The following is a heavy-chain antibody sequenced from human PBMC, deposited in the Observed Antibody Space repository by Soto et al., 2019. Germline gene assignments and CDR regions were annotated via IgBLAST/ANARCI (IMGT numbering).Heavy chain of an antibody. V-gene: IGHV4-4*07. D-gene: IGHD3-9*01. J-gene: IGHJ5*02. CDR3: ARVGMIGSVLGSWFDP. Sequence: SETLSLTCTFSCGSINSYYWSWIRQPAGKALEWIGRMYTSGSTDYNPSLKSRVTMSLDTSKNQFSLTLSSVTAADTAVYYCARVGMIGSVLGSWFDPWGQGTLVTVSS. CDR2: MYTSGST. CDR1: CGSINSYY.